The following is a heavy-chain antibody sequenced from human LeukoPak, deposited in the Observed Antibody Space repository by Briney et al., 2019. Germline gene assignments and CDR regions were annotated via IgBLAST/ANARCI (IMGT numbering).Heavy chain of an antibody. J-gene: IGHJ4*02. D-gene: IGHD1-26*01. CDR2: IIGNNGNT. CDR1: GYTFSGYG. V-gene: IGHV1-18*01. Sequence: ASVKVSCKTSGYTFSGYGISWVRQAPGQGLEWMGWIIGNNGNTNYAPSLQGRVTMTKDTSTNTAYMELTSLRSDDTAVYYCARDQRNSGSYRFEYWGQGTLVTVSS. CDR3: ARDQRNSGSYRFEY.